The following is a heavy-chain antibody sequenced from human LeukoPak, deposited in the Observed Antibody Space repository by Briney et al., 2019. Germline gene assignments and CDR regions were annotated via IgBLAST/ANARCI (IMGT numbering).Heavy chain of an antibody. D-gene: IGHD4-17*01. V-gene: IGHV4-34*01. CDR3: ATHDYAAP. J-gene: IGHJ5*02. CDR1: GGSFSGYY. Sequence: SETLSLTCAVYGGSFSGYYWSWIRQPPGKGLEWIGEVNHSGSTNYNPSLKSRVTISVDTSKDQFSLKLSSVTAADTAVYYCATHDYAAPWGQGTLVTVSS. CDR2: VNHSGST.